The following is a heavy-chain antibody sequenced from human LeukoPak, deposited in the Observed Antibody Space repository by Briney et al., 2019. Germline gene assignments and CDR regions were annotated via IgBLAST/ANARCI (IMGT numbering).Heavy chain of an antibody. D-gene: IGHD2-2*01. CDR3: AKPVAAIYYYDMDV. CDR1: GFTFSSYA. J-gene: IGHJ6*02. V-gene: IGHV3-23*01. Sequence: PGGSLRLSCAASGFTFSSYAMNWVRLAPGKGLEWVSGISGSGAYYAESVKGRFTISRDNSKNTLYLQMNNLRVEDTAVYHCAKPVAAIYYYDMDVWGQGTTVNVSS. CDR2: ISGSGA.